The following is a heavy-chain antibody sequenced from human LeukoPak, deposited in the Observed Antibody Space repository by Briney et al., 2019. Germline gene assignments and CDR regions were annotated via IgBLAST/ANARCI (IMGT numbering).Heavy chain of an antibody. V-gene: IGHV1-2*06. CDR3: ARDARGRTDFDY. J-gene: IGHJ4*02. CDR2: TNPNSGGT. Sequence: ASVKVSCKASGYTFTGYYMHWVRQAPGQGLEWMGRTNPNSGGTNYAQKFQGRVTMTRDTSISTAYMELSRLRSDDTAVYYCARDARGRTDFDYWGQGTLVTVSS. D-gene: IGHD3-16*01. CDR1: GYTFTGYY.